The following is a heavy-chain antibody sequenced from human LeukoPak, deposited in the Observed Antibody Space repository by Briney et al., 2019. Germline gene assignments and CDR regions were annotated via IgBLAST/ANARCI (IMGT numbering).Heavy chain of an antibody. V-gene: IGHV1-8*02. CDR2: MNPNSGNT. Sequence: ASVKVSCKASGYTFTSYGTSWVRQAPGQGLEWMGWMNPNSGNTGYAQKFQGRVTMTRNTSISTAYMELSSLRSEDTAVYYCARGWRNEESDYWGQGTLVTVSS. D-gene: IGHD1-1*01. CDR1: GYTFTSYG. J-gene: IGHJ4*02. CDR3: ARGWRNEESDY.